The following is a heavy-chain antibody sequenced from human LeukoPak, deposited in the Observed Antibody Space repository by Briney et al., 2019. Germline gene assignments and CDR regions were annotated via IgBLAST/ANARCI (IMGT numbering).Heavy chain of an antibody. D-gene: IGHD3-3*01. CDR3: AKDDTVWSGYENWFDP. Sequence: AGGSLRLSCAASGFTFNSYAMSWVRQAPGKGLEWVSTITSGGSTYYADSVRGRFTISRDTSKNTLYLQMNSLRAEDTAVYYCAKDDTVWSGYENWFDPWGQGTLVTVSS. CDR2: ITSGGST. V-gene: IGHV3-23*01. CDR1: GFTFNSYA. J-gene: IGHJ5*02.